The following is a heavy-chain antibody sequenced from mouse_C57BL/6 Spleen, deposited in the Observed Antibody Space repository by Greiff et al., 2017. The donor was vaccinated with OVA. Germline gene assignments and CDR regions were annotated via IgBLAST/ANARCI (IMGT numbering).Heavy chain of an antibody. J-gene: IGHJ4*01. Sequence: EVQRVESGPGLVKPSQSLSLTCSVTGYSITSGYYWNWIRQFPGNKLEWMGYISYDGSNNYNPSLKNRISITRDTSKNQFFLKLNSVTTEDTATYYCARADYYVFYAMDYWGQGTSVTVSS. D-gene: IGHD1-1*01. V-gene: IGHV3-6*01. CDR2: ISYDGSN. CDR1: GYSITSGYY. CDR3: ARADYYVFYAMDY.